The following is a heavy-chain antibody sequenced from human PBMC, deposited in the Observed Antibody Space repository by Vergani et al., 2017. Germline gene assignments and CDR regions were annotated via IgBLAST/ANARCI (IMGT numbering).Heavy chain of an antibody. CDR2: LSYDGSNK. D-gene: IGHD6-6*01. J-gene: IGHJ4*02. CDR1: GFTFSSYA. V-gene: IGHV3-30-3*01. Sequence: QVQLVESGGGVVQPGRSLRLSCAASGFTFSSYAMHWARQAPGKGLEWVAVLSYDGSNKYYADSVKGLFTISRDNSKNPLYLQINSLRAEYTAVYYCASAARSTTEEFDYWGQGTLVTVSS. CDR3: ASAARSTTEEFDY.